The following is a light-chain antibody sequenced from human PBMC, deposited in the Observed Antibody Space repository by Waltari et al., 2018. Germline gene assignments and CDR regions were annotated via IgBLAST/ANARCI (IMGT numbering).Light chain of an antibody. J-gene: IGLJ1*01. CDR1: SLRSYY. CDR3: NSRDSSGNRYV. V-gene: IGLV3-19*01. CDR2: GKN. Sequence: SSELTQDPAVSVALGQTVRITCQGDSLRSYYASWYQRKPGQAPVLVLYGKNNRPSGHPGRFPGSSSGDTASWTITGAQAEDEADYYCNSRDSSGNRYVFGTGTKVTVL.